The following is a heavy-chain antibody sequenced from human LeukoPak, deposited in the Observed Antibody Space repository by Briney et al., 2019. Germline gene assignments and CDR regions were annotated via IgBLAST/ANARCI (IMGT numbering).Heavy chain of an antibody. CDR3: ASAPYGKQQLGGGDY. Sequence: PGGSLRLSCAASGFTFSSYWMSWVRQAPGKGLEWVANIKQDGSEKYYVDSVKGRFTISRDNAKNSLYLQMNSLRAEDKAVYFCASAPYGKQQLGGGDYWGQGTLVTVSS. CDR2: IKQDGSEK. D-gene: IGHD6-13*01. CDR1: GFTFSSYW. V-gene: IGHV3-7*01. J-gene: IGHJ4*02.